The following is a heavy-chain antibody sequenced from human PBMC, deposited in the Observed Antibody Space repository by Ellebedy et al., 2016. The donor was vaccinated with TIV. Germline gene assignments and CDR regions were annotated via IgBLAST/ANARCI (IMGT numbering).Heavy chain of an antibody. CDR3: ARGAYGKQHLGAFDD. J-gene: IGHJ4*02. Sequence: GESLKISCAASGFTFSTYAMSWVRQAPGKGLEWVSAISGSAGSTYYADSVKGRFTISRDNSKNTLFLQVNSLRAEDTAVYYCARGAYGKQHLGAFDDWGQGTLVTVSS. D-gene: IGHD6-13*01. V-gene: IGHV3-23*01. CDR1: GFTFSTYA. CDR2: ISGSAGST.